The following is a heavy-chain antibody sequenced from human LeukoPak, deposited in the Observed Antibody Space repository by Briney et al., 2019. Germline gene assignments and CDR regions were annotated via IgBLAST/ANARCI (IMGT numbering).Heavy chain of an antibody. D-gene: IGHD3-10*01. CDR2: ISGSGGST. J-gene: IGHJ4*02. V-gene: IGHV3-23*01. CDR3: ARRSGSYVFGFDY. Sequence: PGGSLRLSCAASGFTFSSYSMNWVRQAPGKGLEWVSAISGSGGSTYYADSVKGRFTISRDNSKNTLYLQMNSLRAEDTAVYYCARRSGSYVFGFDYWGQGTLVTVSS. CDR1: GFTFSSYS.